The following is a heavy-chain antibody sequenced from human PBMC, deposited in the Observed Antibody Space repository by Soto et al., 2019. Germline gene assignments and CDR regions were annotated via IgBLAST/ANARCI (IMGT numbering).Heavy chain of an antibody. CDR1: GFSLSTSGVG. CDR3: AHRRGGYCAY. J-gene: IGHJ4*02. D-gene: IGHD3-16*01. CDR2: IYWDDDK. V-gene: IGHV2-5*02. Sequence: QITLKESGPTVVKPTETLTLTCTFSGFSLSTSGVGVGWIRQHPGKALEWVALIYWDDDKRYSPSLKNRLTITQDTSKNQVVLTMTNRDPVDTATYFCAHRRGGYCAYWGQGTLVTVSS.